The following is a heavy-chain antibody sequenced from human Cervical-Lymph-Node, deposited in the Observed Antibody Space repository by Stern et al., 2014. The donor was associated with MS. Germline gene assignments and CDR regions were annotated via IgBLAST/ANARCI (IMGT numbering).Heavy chain of an antibody. CDR2: IYFSGST. Sequence: QVQLVESGPGLVKPSETLSLTCTVSGGSISSYYWSWIRQPPGKGLEWIGYIYFSGSTAYNSSLKSRVTISLDTSKNQFSLNLNSVTAADTAVYYCARSFDSSGYYYYGMDVWGQGTTVTVSS. CDR3: ARSFDSSGYYYYGMDV. J-gene: IGHJ6*02. V-gene: IGHV4-59*08. CDR1: GGSISSYY. D-gene: IGHD6-25*01.